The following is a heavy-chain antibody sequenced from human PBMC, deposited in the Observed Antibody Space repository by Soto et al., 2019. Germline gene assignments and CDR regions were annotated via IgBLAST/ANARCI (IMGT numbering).Heavy chain of an antibody. J-gene: IGHJ4*02. CDR2: ISYSGSS. V-gene: IGHV4-59*11. CDR3: ARADPDASVGF. CDR1: GGSMRSHY. D-gene: IGHD3-16*01. Sequence: PSETLSLTCTVPGGSMRSHYWTWLRQPPGKGLEWIGYISYSGSSYYNPFLKSRVTISADTSRNQFSLRLTSVIAADTAVYFCARADPDASVGFWGQGTLVTVSS.